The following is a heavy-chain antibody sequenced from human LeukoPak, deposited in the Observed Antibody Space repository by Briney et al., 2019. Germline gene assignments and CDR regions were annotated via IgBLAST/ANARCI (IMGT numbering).Heavy chain of an antibody. D-gene: IGHD6-13*01. Sequence: GASVTVSFKASGYTFTSYGFSWVRQAPGQGLEWMGWISAYNGNRNYAQKLQGRVTMTTDTSTSTGYMELRSLRSDDTAVYYCARDIFIAALLDYWGEGTLVSVSS. V-gene: IGHV1-18*01. CDR1: GYTFTSYG. CDR2: ISAYNGNR. CDR3: ARDIFIAALLDY. J-gene: IGHJ4*02.